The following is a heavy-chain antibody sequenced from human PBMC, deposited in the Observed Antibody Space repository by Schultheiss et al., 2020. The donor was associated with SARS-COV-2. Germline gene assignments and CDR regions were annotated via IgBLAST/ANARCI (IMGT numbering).Heavy chain of an antibody. CDR1: GFTFSSYA. V-gene: IGHV3-48*01. Sequence: GESLKISCAASGFTFSSYAMSWVRQAPGKGLEWVSYISSSGNTMYYADSVKGRFTISRDNSKNTLYLQMNSLRAEDTAVYYCARERFDPWGQGTLVTVSS. J-gene: IGHJ5*02. CDR3: ARERFDP. CDR2: ISSSGNTM.